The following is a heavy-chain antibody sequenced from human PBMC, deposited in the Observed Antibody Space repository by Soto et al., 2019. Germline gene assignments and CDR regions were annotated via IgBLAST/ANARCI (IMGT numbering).Heavy chain of an antibody. Sequence: SQTLSLTCAISGDSVFTNSAAAWNWIRQSPSRGLEWLGRTFYRSKWYNDYASSVKSRININPDTAKNHFSLQLNSVTPEDTAVYYCARDKTGWQQDNNCFDPWGQGTLVTVSS. CDR2: TFYRSKWYN. D-gene: IGHD6-13*01. J-gene: IGHJ5*02. CDR3: ARDKTGWQQDNNCFDP. CDR1: GDSVFTNSAAA. V-gene: IGHV6-1*01.